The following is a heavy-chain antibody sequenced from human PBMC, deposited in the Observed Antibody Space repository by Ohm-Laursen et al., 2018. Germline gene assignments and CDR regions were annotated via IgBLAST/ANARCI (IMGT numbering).Heavy chain of an antibody. D-gene: IGHD6-13*01. V-gene: IGHV3-23*01. CDR2: LSPGGGTNT. Sequence: GSLRLSCAASGFTFTNYAMSWVRQAPGKGLEWVSALSPGGGTNTYYTDSVRGRFTISRDNSKNTLYLQMNSLSAEDTAVYYCARSSTWSFDYWGQGILVTVSS. CDR3: ARSSTWSFDY. CDR1: GFTFTNYA. J-gene: IGHJ4*02.